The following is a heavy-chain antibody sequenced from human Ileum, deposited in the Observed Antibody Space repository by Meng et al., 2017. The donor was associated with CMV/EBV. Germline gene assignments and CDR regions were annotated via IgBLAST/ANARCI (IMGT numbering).Heavy chain of an antibody. V-gene: IGHV1-18*01. CDR1: GYTFNKFG. D-gene: IGHD1-26*01. Sequence: VPSAPEVKRPGVSFTVTCKASGYTFNKFGISGVRQAPGQGLEWLGWISPYSRHSESAQQFNDRVTMTTDISTGTAYLELRSLRVDDTAIYYCARGLRHLAGATGFDYWGQGTLVTVSS. CDR2: ISPYSRHS. CDR3: ARGLRHLAGATGFDY. J-gene: IGHJ4*02.